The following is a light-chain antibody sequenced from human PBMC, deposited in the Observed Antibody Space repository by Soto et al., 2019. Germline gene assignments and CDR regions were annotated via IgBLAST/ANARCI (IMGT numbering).Light chain of an antibody. Sequence: EIVLTQSPGTLSLSPGERAILSCRASQSINKRYLAWYQQMPGRAPRLLIHGASSRAAGIPDRFSGSGSGTDFTLTINRLEPEDFAVYYCHHYDNSPPFPFGPGTTVDV. J-gene: IGKJ3*01. CDR3: HHYDNSPPFP. CDR1: QSINKRY. V-gene: IGKV3-20*01. CDR2: GAS.